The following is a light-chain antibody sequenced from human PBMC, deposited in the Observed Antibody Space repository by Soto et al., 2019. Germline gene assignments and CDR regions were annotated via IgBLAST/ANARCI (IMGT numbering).Light chain of an antibody. CDR2: GAF. Sequence: DTVLTQSPATLSVSQGERATLSCRASQNIKTNLAWYQHKPGQAPRLLIYGAFTGATGVPARFSGSGSGTELTLTITSLQSDDFADHYCEQYNIWPRTFAERTKVDSK. V-gene: IGKV3-15*01. CDR3: EQYNIWPRT. CDR1: QNIKTN. J-gene: IGKJ1*01.